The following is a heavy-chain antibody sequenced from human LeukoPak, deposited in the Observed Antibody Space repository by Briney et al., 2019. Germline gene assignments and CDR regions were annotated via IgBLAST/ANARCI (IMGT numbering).Heavy chain of an antibody. CDR2: ISGSGGST. V-gene: IGHV3-23*01. Sequence: GGSLRLSCAASGFTFDDYAMHWVRQAPGKGLEWVSAISGSGGSTYYADSVKGRFTISRDNSKNTLYLQMNSLRAEDTAVYYCAKSGTSLNFDYWGQGTLVTVSS. CDR1: GFTFDDYA. CDR3: AKSGTSLNFDY. D-gene: IGHD3-10*01. J-gene: IGHJ4*02.